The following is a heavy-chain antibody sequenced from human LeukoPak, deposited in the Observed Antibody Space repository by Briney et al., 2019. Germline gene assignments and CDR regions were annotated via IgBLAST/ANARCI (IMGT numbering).Heavy chain of an antibody. Sequence: GGSLRLSCAASGFTFSGYAIHWVRQAPAKGLEWVAFISYDGSNKYYADSVKGRFTISRDNSKNTLFLQMNSLRAEDTAVYYCAKAGAVVVVAAKFFDYWGQGTLVTVSS. CDR1: GFTFSGYA. CDR2: ISYDGSNK. V-gene: IGHV3-30*04. J-gene: IGHJ4*02. CDR3: AKAGAVVVVAAKFFDY. D-gene: IGHD2-15*01.